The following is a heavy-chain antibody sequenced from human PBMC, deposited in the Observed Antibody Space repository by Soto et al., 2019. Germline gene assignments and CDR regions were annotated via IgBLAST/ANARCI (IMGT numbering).Heavy chain of an antibody. J-gene: IGHJ6*03. CDR3: ARIPPRGGAAAPMDV. CDR1: GFSLSTSGMC. Sequence: SGPTLVNPTQTLTLTCTFSGFSLSTSGMCVSWIRQPPGKALEWLARIDWDDDKYYSTSLKTRLTISKDTSKNQVVLTMTNMDPVDTATYYCARIPPRGGAAAPMDVWGKGTTVTVSS. CDR2: IDWDDDK. D-gene: IGHD6-13*01. V-gene: IGHV2-70*11.